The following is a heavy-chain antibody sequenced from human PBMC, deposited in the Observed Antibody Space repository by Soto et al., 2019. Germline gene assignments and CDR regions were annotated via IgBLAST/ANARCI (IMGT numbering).Heavy chain of an antibody. CDR1: GFTFSGSA. V-gene: IGHV3-73*01. CDR2: IRSKANSYAT. J-gene: IGHJ3*02. Sequence: VQLVESGGGLVQPGGSLKLSCAASGFTFSGSAMHWVRQASGKGLEWVGRIRSKANSYATAYAASVKGRFTISRDDSTNTAYLQVNSLKTEDTAVYYCTRRVVPAANGVAFDIWGQGTMVTVSS. D-gene: IGHD2-2*01. CDR3: TRRVVPAANGVAFDI.